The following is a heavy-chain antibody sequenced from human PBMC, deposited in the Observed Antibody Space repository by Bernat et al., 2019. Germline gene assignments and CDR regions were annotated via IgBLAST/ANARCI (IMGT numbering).Heavy chain of an antibody. CDR1: GFTFSSYA. Sequence: EVQLVESGGGLVQPGGSLRLSCAASGFTFSSYAMSWVRQAPGKGLEWVSAISGSGGSTYYADSVKGRFTISRDNSKNTLYLQMNSLRAEDTAVYYCAKEREYSGYDGNSSGAFDIWGQGTMVTVSS. D-gene: IGHD5-12*01. V-gene: IGHV3-23*04. CDR2: ISGSGGST. CDR3: AKEREYSGYDGNSSGAFDI. J-gene: IGHJ3*02.